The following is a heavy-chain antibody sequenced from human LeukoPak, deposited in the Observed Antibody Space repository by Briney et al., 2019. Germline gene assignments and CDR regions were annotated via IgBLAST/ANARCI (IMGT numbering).Heavy chain of an antibody. V-gene: IGHV1-2*02. D-gene: IGHD6-13*01. CDR1: GYTFTGYY. CDR2: INPNSGGT. Sequence: GASVKVSCKASGYTFTGYYMHWVRQAPGQGLEWMGWINPNSGGTNYAQKFQGRVTMTRDMSISTAYMELSRLRSDDTAVYYCARGTSAAGNPYYYYYYGMDVWGQGTTVTVSS. J-gene: IGHJ6*02. CDR3: ARGTSAAGNPYYYYYYGMDV.